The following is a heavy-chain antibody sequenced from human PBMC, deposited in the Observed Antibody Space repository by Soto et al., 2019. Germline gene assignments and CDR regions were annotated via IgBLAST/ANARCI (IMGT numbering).Heavy chain of an antibody. CDR3: ARVGFGDCSGGSCYFDY. D-gene: IGHD2-15*01. J-gene: IGHJ4*02. CDR2: ISSSGSTI. CDR1: GFTFSSYE. Sequence: GGSLRLSCAASGFTFSSYEMNWVRQAPGKGLEWVSYISSSGSTIYYADSVKGRFTISRDNAKNSLYLQMNSLRAEDTAVYYCARVGFGDCSGGSCYFDYWGQGTLVTVSS. V-gene: IGHV3-48*03.